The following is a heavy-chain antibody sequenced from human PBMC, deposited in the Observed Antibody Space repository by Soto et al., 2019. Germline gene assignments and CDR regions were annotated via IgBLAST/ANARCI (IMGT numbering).Heavy chain of an antibody. D-gene: IGHD1-7*01. J-gene: IGHJ3*02. CDR1: GYTFTSYG. CDR2: LSAYNGNT. V-gene: IGHV1-18*04. CDR3: ARDGQLGLRGRPFDI. Sequence: ASVNVSCKASGYTFTSYGIRWVRPAPGQGLERTGWLSAYNGNTNYAQKLQGRVTITTDTSTSTAYMELRSLRSDDTAVYYCARDGQLGLRGRPFDILGQGTMLTLSS.